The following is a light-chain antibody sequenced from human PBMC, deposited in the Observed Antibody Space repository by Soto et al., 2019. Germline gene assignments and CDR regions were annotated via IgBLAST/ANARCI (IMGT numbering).Light chain of an antibody. J-gene: IGKJ4*01. V-gene: IGKV1-12*01. CDR2: TGS. Sequence: DIQMTQSPSSVSASVGDRVSITCRASQCISSWLAWYQQKPGRAPKLLIYTGSSLQSGVPSRFSGTVSGTDFTLTISSLQPEDVATYYCQQANSFPLIFGGGTKVEIK. CDR1: QCISSW. CDR3: QQANSFPLI.